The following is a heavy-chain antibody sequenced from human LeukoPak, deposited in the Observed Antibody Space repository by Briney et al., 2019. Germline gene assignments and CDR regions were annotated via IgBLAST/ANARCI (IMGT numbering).Heavy chain of an antibody. CDR3: ARGVANYYESSGYRN. CDR2: IYSGGKT. Sequence: GGSLRLSCAASGFTVGSNYMNWVRQAPGKGLEWVSVIYSGGKTHYADSVKGRFTISRDNSKNTLYLQMNTLRAEDTAVYYCARGVANYYESSGYRNWGQGTLVTVSS. V-gene: IGHV3-53*01. J-gene: IGHJ4*02. D-gene: IGHD3-22*01. CDR1: GFTVGSNY.